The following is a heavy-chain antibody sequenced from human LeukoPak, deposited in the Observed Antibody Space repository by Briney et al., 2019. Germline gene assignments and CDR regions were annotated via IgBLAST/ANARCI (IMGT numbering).Heavy chain of an antibody. CDR3: TREGVAAVANKNFDY. CDR1: GGTFSSYA. V-gene: IGHV1-46*01. J-gene: IGHJ4*02. Sequence: ASVEVSCKASGGTFSSYAISWVRQAPGQGLEWMGGINPGDGTAKYAQKFQGRVTMTRDTSTTTLYMELSGLRSEDTAIYYCTREGVAAVANKNFDYWGQGTLVTVSS. CDR2: INPGDGTA. D-gene: IGHD6-13*01.